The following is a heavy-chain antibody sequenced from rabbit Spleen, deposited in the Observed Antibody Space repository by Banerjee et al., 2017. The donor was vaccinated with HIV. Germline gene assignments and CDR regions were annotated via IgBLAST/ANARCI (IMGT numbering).Heavy chain of an antibody. D-gene: IGHD1-1*01. CDR3: ARDTSISFSSYGMDL. J-gene: IGHJ6*01. CDR1: GVSFSSSSY. V-gene: IGHV1S40*01. Sequence: QSLEESGGDLVKPGASLTLTCTASGVSFSSSSYICWVRQAPGKGLEWIACIDTGSSGFTYFATWAKGRFTCSKTSSTTVTLQMTRLTAADTATYFCARDTSISFSSYGMDLWGQGTLVTVS. CDR2: IDTGSSGFT.